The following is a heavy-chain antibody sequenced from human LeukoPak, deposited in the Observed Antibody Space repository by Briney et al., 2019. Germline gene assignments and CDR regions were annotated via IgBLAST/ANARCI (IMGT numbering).Heavy chain of an antibody. J-gene: IGHJ4*02. D-gene: IGHD3-16*01. CDR3: TRLGGANDFDF. CDR2: IDLDGRST. CDR1: GFTFSSYY. Sequence: GGSLRLSCAAPGFTFSSYYMHWVRQAPGKGLVWVSRIDLDGRSTTYADSVKGRFSISRDNAKNTLHLQLNSLRAEDTAVYYCTRLGGANDFDFWGQGILVTVSS. V-gene: IGHV3-74*03.